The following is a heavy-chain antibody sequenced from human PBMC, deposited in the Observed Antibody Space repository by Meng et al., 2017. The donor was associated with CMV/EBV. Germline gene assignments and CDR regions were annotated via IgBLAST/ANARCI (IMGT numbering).Heavy chain of an antibody. CDR2: ISSSSSYI. V-gene: IGHV3-21*01. CDR3: ARRRGRHSGGGSYYFDY. CDR1: GFTFSSYG. J-gene: IGHJ4*02. D-gene: IGHD4-23*01. Sequence: GGSLRLSCAASGFTFSSYGMHWVRQAPGKGLEWVSSISSSSSYIYYADSVKGRFTISRDNAKNSLYLQMNSLRAEDTAVYYCARRRGRHSGGGSYYFDYWGQGTLVTVSS.